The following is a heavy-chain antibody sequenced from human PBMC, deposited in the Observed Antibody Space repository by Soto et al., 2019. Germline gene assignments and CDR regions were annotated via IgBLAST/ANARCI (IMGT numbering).Heavy chain of an antibody. CDR2: ISSNGGNT. CDR3: VKEGYMRSDWYGQFDC. J-gene: IGHJ4*02. Sequence: VQLVESGGTLVQPGGSLRLSCSASGFTFNTFAMHWVRQTPGKGLELVSAISSNGGNTYYADSVKGRFAISRDNSKNTLYLQMYSLRPEDTALYYCVKEGYMRSDWYGQFDCWGQGTLVTVSS. D-gene: IGHD6-19*01. V-gene: IGHV3-64D*06. CDR1: GFTFNTFA.